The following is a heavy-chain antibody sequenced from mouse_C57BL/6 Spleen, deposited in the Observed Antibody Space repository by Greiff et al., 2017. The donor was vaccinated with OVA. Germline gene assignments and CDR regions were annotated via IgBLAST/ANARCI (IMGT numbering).Heavy chain of an antibody. CDR1: GFTFSDYY. D-gene: IGHD1-1*01. V-gene: IGHV5-16*01. J-gene: IGHJ1*03. CDR3: ARDKDYGSSYLWYFDV. CDR2: INYDGSST. Sequence: EVHLVESEGGLVQPGSSMKLSCTASGFTFSDYYMAWVRQVPEKGLEWVANINYDGSSTYYLDSLKSRFIISRDNAKNILYLQMSSLKSEDTATYYCARDKDYGSSYLWYFDVWGTGTTVTVSS.